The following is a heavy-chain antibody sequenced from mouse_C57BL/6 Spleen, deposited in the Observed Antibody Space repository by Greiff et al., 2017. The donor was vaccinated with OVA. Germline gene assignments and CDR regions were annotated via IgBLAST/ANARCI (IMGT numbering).Heavy chain of an antibody. CDR1: GYTFTNYW. D-gene: IGHD2-5*01. CDR2: IYPGGGYT. Sequence: VQLQESGAELVRPGTSVKMSCKASGYTFTNYWIGWAKQRPGHGLEWIGDIYPGGGYTNYNEKFKGKATLTADKSSSTAYMQFSSLTSEDSAIYYCARRYSNYGGFDYWGQGTTLTVSS. V-gene: IGHV1-63*01. CDR3: ARRYSNYGGFDY. J-gene: IGHJ2*01.